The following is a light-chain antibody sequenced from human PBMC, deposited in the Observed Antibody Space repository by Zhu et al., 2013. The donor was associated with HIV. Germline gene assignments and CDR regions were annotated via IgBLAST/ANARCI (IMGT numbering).Light chain of an antibody. V-gene: IGKV1-9*01. Sequence: DIQLTQSPSFLSASVGDRVTITCRASQDINRYLAWYQQKPGKPPKLLVYAASTTQSGVPSRFGGRGSGTEFTLTITSLQPDDFATYYCQQYDDLRITFGQGTRLDIK. CDR3: QQYDDLRIT. CDR2: AAS. CDR1: QDINRY. J-gene: IGKJ5*01.